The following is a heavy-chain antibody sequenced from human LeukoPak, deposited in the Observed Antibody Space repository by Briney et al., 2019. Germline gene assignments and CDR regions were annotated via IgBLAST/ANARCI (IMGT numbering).Heavy chain of an antibody. CDR2: FYSGGTT. CDR3: ARLYYYVSGTYSRYFDY. J-gene: IGHJ4*02. V-gene: IGHV3-53*01. D-gene: IGHD3-10*01. Sequence: GGSLRLSCAASGFTVSSNYMTWVRQAPGPGLEYVSIFYSGGTTYYADAVNGRFTISRDNSKNTLYLRMNSLRAEDTAVYYCARLYYYVSGTYSRYFDYWGQGTLVTVSS. CDR1: GFTVSSNY.